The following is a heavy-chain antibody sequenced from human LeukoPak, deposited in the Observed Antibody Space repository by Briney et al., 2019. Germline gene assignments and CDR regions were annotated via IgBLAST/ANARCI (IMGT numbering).Heavy chain of an antibody. CDR2: INPSGGST. V-gene: IGHV1-46*01. Sequence: AAVRVSSMASGYTFTKYYMHWVGQAPGEGVEGMGIINPSGGSTKYAQKFQGRVTITRDMSTSTVYMELSPLRSDDTAVYYCARDGGYIYQFDYWGQGTLVTVSS. D-gene: IGHD5-18*01. J-gene: IGHJ4*02. CDR3: ARDGGYIYQFDY. CDR1: GYTFTKYY.